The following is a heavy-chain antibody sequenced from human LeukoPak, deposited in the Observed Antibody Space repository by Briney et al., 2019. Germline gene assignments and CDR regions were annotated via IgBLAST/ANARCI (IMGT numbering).Heavy chain of an antibody. CDR2: INFDGSDT. V-gene: IGHV3-74*01. CDR3: TRSLLD. Sequence: GGSLRLSCAASGITLSGYWMHWVRQAPGKGLVWVSRINFDGSDTSYADFVKGRFTISRDNAKNTLFLQMNSLRAEDTAVYYCTRSLLDWGQGIRVTVSS. CDR1: GITLSGYW. D-gene: IGHD3-16*01. J-gene: IGHJ4*02.